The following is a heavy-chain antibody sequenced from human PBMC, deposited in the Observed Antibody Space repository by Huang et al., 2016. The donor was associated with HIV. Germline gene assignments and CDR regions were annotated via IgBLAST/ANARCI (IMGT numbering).Heavy chain of an antibody. CDR1: GYPFTDSN. J-gene: IGHJ4*02. V-gene: IGHV1-2*02. CDR2: INPKRGGT. CDR3: ARDWSFGSSTSPAD. Sequence: QVQLVQSGAEVKNPGASVRVSCKASGYPFTDSNIHWWRQAPGQGLEWMGWINPKRGGTIYAQRFQGRITMTRDTTISTVHMDLRRIQSDDTAVYFCARDWSFGSSTSPADWGQGTLVTVSS. D-gene: IGHD6-6*01.